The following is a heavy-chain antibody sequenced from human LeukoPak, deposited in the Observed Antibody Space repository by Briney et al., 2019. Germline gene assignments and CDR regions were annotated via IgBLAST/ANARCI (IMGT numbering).Heavy chain of an antibody. V-gene: IGHV3-15*01. J-gene: IGHJ4*02. Sequence: GGSLRLSCAASGFTFSDYYMSWIRQAPGKGLEWVGRIKSKTDGGTTDYAAPVKGRFTISRDDSKNTLYLQMNSLKTEDTAVYYCTTDSAAMVTGDYWGQGTLVTVSS. CDR3: TTDSAAMVTGDY. D-gene: IGHD5-18*01. CDR2: IKSKTDGGTT. CDR1: GFTFSDYY.